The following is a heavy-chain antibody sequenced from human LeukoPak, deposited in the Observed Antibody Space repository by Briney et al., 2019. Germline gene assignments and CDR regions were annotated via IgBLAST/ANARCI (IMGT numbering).Heavy chain of an antibody. CDR1: GFTVGSNY. V-gene: IGHV3-53*01. CDR2: IYSGGST. J-gene: IGHJ4*02. Sequence: PGGSLRLSCAASGFTVGSNYMSWVRQAPGKGLEWVSVIYSGGSTYYADSVKGRFTISRDNSKNTLYLQMNSLRAEDTAVYYRARGKGQLVLFDYWGQGTLVTVSS. CDR3: ARGKGQLVLFDY. D-gene: IGHD6-6*01.